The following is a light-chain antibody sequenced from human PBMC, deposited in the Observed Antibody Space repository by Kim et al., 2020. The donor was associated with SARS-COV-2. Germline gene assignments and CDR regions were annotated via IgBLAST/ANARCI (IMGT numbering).Light chain of an antibody. J-gene: IGLJ1*01. V-gene: IGLV2-23*02. CDR1: RFDVGSYDL. CDR3: CSYAGSSTFLYV. Sequence: QSALTQPASVSGSPGQSITISCTGTRFDVGSYDLVSWYQHHPGKAPKLIIFDVNKRPSGVSDRFSGSKSGSTASLTISGLQAEDEADYHCCSYAGSSTFLYVFGGGTKVTVL. CDR2: DVN.